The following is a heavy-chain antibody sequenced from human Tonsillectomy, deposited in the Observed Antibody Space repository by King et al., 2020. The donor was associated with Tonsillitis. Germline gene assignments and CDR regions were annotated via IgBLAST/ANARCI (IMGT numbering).Heavy chain of an antibody. J-gene: IGHJ2*01. Sequence: EVQLVESGGGMVQPGGSLRLSCAASGFSFSSYAVSWVRQAPGKGLEWVSSIGRSGVSTNYADSVNGRFTISRDNSKNTLYLQMDGLRAEDAAVYYCAKEPIALPVNWYFDLWGRGTLVTVSS. CDR2: IGRSGVST. D-gene: IGHD6-19*01. CDR3: AKEPIALPVNWYFDL. CDR1: GFSFSSYA. V-gene: IGHV3-23*04.